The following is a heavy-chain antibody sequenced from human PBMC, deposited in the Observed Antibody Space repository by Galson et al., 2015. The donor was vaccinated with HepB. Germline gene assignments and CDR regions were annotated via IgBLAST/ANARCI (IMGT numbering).Heavy chain of an antibody. CDR2: ISGSGGST. Sequence: SLRLSCAASGSSFAGYAMSWVRQAPGKGLEWVSSISGSGGSTYYADSVKGRFTISRDNSKNTVYLQMTSLRAEDTAVYYCAKGDGGTKSRYFQYWGQGTPITVSS. V-gene: IGHV3-23*01. J-gene: IGHJ1*01. CDR1: GSSFAGYA. D-gene: IGHD2-2*01. CDR3: AKGDGGTKSRYFQY.